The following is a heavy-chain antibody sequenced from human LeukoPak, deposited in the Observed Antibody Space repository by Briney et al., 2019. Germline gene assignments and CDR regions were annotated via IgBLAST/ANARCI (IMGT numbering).Heavy chain of an antibody. D-gene: IGHD6-19*01. J-gene: IGHJ4*02. V-gene: IGHV4-59*01. CDR3: ARGLSSGWSGSGFEY. CDR1: DDSISDYY. CDR2: IYYRGST. Sequence: SETLSLTCTVSDDSISDYYRGWIRQPPGKGLEWIGYIYYRGSTNYNPSLKSRVTISVDTSKNQFSLKLSSVTAADTAVYYCARGLSSGWSGSGFEYWGQGTLVTVSS.